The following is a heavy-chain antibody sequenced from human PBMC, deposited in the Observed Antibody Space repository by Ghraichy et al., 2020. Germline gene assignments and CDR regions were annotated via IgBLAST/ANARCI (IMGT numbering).Heavy chain of an antibody. Sequence: GGSLRLSCAASGFTFSNYWMSWVRQAPGKGLEWVAIIKGDVSEKYYVESVRGRFTISRDDADNSLYLQLNSLRAEDTAVYYCARNEFTSSQALDYWGQGTLVTVSS. V-gene: IGHV3-7*01. CDR2: IKGDVSEK. D-gene: IGHD2-2*01. J-gene: IGHJ4*02. CDR1: GFTFSNYW. CDR3: ARNEFTSSQALDY.